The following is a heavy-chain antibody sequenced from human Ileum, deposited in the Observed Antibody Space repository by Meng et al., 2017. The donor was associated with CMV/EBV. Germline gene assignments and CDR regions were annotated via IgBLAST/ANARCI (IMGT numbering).Heavy chain of an antibody. CDR2: IVPVFGTE. Sequence: QVQLVQSGAEVKRLGSSVKVSCKASGGSFTTYAISWIRQAPGQGLEWIGGIVPVFGTEKYAQKFHGRVTISADESTSTAYMELSSLTSEDTALYYCARVGRYSSSFHYFDYWGQGTLVTVSS. D-gene: IGHD6-6*01. J-gene: IGHJ4*02. CDR3: ARVGRYSSSFHYFDY. CDR1: GGSFTTYA. V-gene: IGHV1-69*12.